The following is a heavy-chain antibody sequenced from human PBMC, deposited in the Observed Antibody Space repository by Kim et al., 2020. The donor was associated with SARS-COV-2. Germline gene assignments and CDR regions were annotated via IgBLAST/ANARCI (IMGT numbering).Heavy chain of an antibody. CDR3: ARDGGGRGLKQASFFDY. V-gene: IGHV1-69*13. D-gene: IGHD2-15*01. Sequence: SVKVSCKASGGTFSNYAISWVRQAPGQGLEWMGGIIPIFGTGTANYAQKFQGRVTITADESTSTAYMELSSLRSEDTAVYYCARDGGGRGLKQASFFDY. CDR2: IIPIFGTGTA. CDR1: GGTFSNYA. J-gene: IGHJ4*01.